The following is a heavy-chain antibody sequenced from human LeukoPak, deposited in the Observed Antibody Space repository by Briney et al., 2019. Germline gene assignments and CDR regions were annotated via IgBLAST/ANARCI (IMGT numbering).Heavy chain of an antibody. CDR2: IYTSGST. Sequence: SETLSLTCTVSGDSISSYYWSWIRQPAGKGLEWIGRIYTSGSTNYNPSLKSRVTMSVDTSKNQFSLKLSSVTAADTAVYYCARDDPSRRDFDHWGQGTLVTVSS. CDR1: GDSISSYY. V-gene: IGHV4-4*07. CDR3: ARDDPSRRDFDH. J-gene: IGHJ4*02.